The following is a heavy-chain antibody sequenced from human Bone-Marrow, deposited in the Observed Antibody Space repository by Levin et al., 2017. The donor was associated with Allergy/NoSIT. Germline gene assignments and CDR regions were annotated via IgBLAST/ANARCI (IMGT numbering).Heavy chain of an antibody. CDR1: GGTFSSYA. V-gene: IGHV1-69*01. CDR3: ARKFRQGNDAFDI. J-gene: IGHJ3*02. Sequence: KISCKASGGTFSSYALSWLRQAPGQGLEWMGDIIPMFGTANYAQKIQGRVTITADESTSTAYMEVNSLRSEDTAVYYCARKFRQGNDAFDIWGQGTLVTVSS. CDR2: IIPMFGTA.